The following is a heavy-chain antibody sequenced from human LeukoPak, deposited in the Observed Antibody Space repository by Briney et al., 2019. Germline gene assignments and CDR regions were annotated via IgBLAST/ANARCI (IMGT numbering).Heavy chain of an antibody. CDR2: ISGSGGST. CDR1: GFTFSSYA. CDR3: ARDRSNLYGSGYSYYFDY. V-gene: IGHV3-23*01. Sequence: PGGSLRLSCAASGFTFSSYAMSWVRQAPGKGLEWVSAISGSGGSTYYADSVKGRFTISRDNSKNTLYLQMNSLRAEDTAVYYCARDRSNLYGSGYSYYFDYWGQGTLVTVSS. J-gene: IGHJ4*02. D-gene: IGHD3-22*01.